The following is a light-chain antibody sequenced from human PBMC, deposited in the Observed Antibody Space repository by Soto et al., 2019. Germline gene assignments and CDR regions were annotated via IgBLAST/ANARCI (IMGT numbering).Light chain of an antibody. CDR3: QQSYSTPYT. V-gene: IGKV1-39*01. J-gene: IGKJ2*01. CDR1: QSLSSY. CDR2: AAS. Sequence: DIPMTQSPSSLSASVGDRVTITCRASQSLSSYLNWYQQKPGKAPKLLIYAASSLQSGVPSRFSGSGSGTDFTLTISSLQPEDFATYYCQQSYSTPYTFGPGTKLEIK.